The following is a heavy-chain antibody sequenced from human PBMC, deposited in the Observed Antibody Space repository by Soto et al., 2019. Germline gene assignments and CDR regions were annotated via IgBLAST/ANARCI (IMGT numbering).Heavy chain of an antibody. Sequence: SETLSLTCTVSGGSISSGDYYWSWIRQPPGKGLEWIGYIYYSGSTYYNPSLKSRVTISVDTSKNQFSLKLSSVTAADTAVYYCASGYCSSTSCFYYGMDVWGQGTTVTVSS. J-gene: IGHJ6*02. V-gene: IGHV4-30-4*01. D-gene: IGHD2-2*01. CDR1: GGSISSGDYY. CDR3: ASGYCSSTSCFYYGMDV. CDR2: IYYSGST.